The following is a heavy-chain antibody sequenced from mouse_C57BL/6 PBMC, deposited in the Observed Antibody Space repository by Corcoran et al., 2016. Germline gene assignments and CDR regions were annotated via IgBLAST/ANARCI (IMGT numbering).Heavy chain of an antibody. CDR1: GYTFTSYG. D-gene: IGHD1-1*01. V-gene: IGHV1-81*01. CDR3: EGYYGSIYYYAMDY. Sequence: QVQLQQSGAELARPGASVKLSCKASGYTFTSYGISWVKQRTGQGLEWIGEIYPRSGNTYYNEKFKGKATLTADNSSSTAYMELRSLTSEDSAVYFCEGYYGSIYYYAMDYWGQGTSVTVSS. J-gene: IGHJ4*01. CDR2: IYPRSGNT.